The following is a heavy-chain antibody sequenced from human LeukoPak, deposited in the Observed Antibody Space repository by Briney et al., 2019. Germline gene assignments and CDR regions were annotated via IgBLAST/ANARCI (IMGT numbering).Heavy chain of an antibody. CDR2: IYYGQTI. CDR1: AASISSSSHH. CDR3: VRHDGRGGATMGAFDS. Sequence: ASETLSLTCTISAASISSSSHHWGWIRQSPGKGLEWIGGIYYGQTIYYNPSLNSRFTISVVTSKDQFTLQLNSVTAADTAVYYCVRHDGRGGATMGAFDSWGQGSLVTVSS. J-gene: IGHJ5*01. D-gene: IGHD4/OR15-4a*01. V-gene: IGHV4-39*01.